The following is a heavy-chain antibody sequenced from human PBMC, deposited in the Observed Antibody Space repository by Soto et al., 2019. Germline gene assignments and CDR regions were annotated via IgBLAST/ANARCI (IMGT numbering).Heavy chain of an antibody. D-gene: IGHD4-17*01. Sequence: PGGSLRLSCAASGFTFDDFAMCWVRQVPGKGLEWISLVNWDGDTTFYADSVKGRFIISRDNSKNSVYLQMNSLRSEDSAMYYCAKGATVTTHYQYYGMDVWGQGTPVTVSS. CDR1: GFTFDDFA. V-gene: IGHV3-43D*04. CDR2: VNWDGDTT. CDR3: AKGATVTTHYQYYGMDV. J-gene: IGHJ6*02.